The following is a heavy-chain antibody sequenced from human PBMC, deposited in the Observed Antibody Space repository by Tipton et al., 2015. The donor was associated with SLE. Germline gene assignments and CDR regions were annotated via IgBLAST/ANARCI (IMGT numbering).Heavy chain of an antibody. Sequence: QLVPSGAEVKKPGESLKISCKGSGYSFSTYGIGWVRQMPGKGLEWMGIIYPRDSDSRYSPSFRGQVTISADKSISTAYLQWGSLKASDSAIYYCARVRDFVHYDIAFDVWGQGTMVTVSS. CDR3: ARVRDFVHYDIAFDV. CDR2: IYPRDSDS. CDR1: GYSFSTYG. V-gene: IGHV5-51*03. D-gene: IGHD4-17*01. J-gene: IGHJ3*01.